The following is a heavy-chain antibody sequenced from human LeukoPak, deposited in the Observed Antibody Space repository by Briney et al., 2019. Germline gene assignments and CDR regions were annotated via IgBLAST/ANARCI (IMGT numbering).Heavy chain of an antibody. CDR1: GFTFSSYW. Sequence: GGSLRLSCAASGFTFSSYWVHWVRQAPGRGLVWVSRIHSDEIRTNYADSVTGRFTISRDNAKNTVYLQMNSLRNEDTAVYYCARGIYGDPVAFDYWGQGSLVTASS. D-gene: IGHD4/OR15-4a*01. V-gene: IGHV3-74*01. CDR2: IHSDEIRT. CDR3: ARGIYGDPVAFDY. J-gene: IGHJ4*02.